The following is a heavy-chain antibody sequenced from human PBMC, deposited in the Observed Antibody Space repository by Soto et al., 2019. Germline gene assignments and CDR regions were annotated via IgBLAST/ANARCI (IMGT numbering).Heavy chain of an antibody. J-gene: IGHJ5*02. V-gene: IGHV2-26*02. CDR3: ARIEGYSGYYWFDP. CDR2: ILANDEE. D-gene: IGHD5-12*01. Sequence: QVTLKESGPVLVKPTETLTLTCTVSGFSLNNIRMGVSWIRQRQGKDLVWLAHILANDEEAYRSSLRSRLTISKDIFKSQVVLTMTNMDPVDTATYYCARIEGYSGYYWFDPWGPGTPVTVSS. CDR1: GFSLNNIRMG.